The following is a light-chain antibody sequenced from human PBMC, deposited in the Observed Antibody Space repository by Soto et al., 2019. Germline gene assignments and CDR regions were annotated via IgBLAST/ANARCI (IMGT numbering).Light chain of an antibody. CDR3: QQYNTYLWT. CDR2: DAS. Sequence: DIKMTQSPSTLSGSEGDRVTITCRASQSIGSWLAWYQQISGRAPNLLIYDASSLQSGVPSRFSGSGSGTEFTLTVSSLQPDDSATYYCQQYNTYLWTFGQGTKVDI. J-gene: IGKJ1*01. CDR1: QSIGSW. V-gene: IGKV1-5*01.